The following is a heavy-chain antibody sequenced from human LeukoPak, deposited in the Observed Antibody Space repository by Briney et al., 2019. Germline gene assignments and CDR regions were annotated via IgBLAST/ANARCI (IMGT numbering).Heavy chain of an antibody. V-gene: IGHV4-31*03. CDR1: GGSISSGGYY. J-gene: IGHJ3*02. CDR3: ARGRPLDAFDI. CDR2: IYYSGST. Sequence: SETLSLTCTVSGGSISSGGYYWSWIRQHPGKGLEWIGYIYYSGSTYYNPSLKSRVTISVDTSKNQFSLKLSTVTAADTAVYYCARGRPLDAFDIWGQGTLVTVSS.